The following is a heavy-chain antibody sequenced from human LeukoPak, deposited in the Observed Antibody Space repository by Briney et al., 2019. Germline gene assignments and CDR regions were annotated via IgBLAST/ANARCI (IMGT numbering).Heavy chain of an antibody. CDR3: ARDSNVLLWFGELLSPYYYYYGMDV. D-gene: IGHD3-10*01. Sequence: SQTLSLTYAISEDSVSSNSAAWNWIRQSPSRGLEWLGRTYYRSKWYNDYAVSVKSRVTINPDTSKNQFSLQLNSVTPEDTAVYYCARDSNVLLWFGELLSPYYYYYGMDVWGQGTTVTVSS. CDR1: EDSVSSNSAA. J-gene: IGHJ6*02. CDR2: TYYRSKWYN. V-gene: IGHV6-1*01.